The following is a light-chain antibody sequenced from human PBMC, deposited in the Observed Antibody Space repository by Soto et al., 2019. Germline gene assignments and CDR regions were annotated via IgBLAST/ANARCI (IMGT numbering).Light chain of an antibody. V-gene: IGKV3-15*01. CDR3: QQYNAWPRT. CDR1: QRISDN. CDR2: GAS. J-gene: IGKJ1*01. Sequence: EIVLTQSPATLSVSPGERATLSCRASQRISDNIVWYQQKPGQAPRLLIHGASTRTTGVPDRFSGGGSGTEFTLTISNVQSEDFAVYYCQQYNAWPRTFGQGTRV.